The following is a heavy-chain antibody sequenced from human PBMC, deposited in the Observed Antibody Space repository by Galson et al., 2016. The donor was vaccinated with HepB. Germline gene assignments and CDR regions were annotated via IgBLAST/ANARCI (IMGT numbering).Heavy chain of an antibody. Sequence: SGAEVKKPGGSLRLSCAASGFMFSSYWMTWVRQAPGKGLEWVANIKPDGSEKNYMDSVKGRFIISRDNAKNSLYLQMNSLRREDTAVYYCATAPPGYGYHYGVDVWGQGTTVAVSS. V-gene: IGHV3-7*01. CDR3: ATAPPGYGYHYGVDV. J-gene: IGHJ6*02. D-gene: IGHD3-10*01. CDR2: IKPDGSEK. CDR1: GFMFSSYW.